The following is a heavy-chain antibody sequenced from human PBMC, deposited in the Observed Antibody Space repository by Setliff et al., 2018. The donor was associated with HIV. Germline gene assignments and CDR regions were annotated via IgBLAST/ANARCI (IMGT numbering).Heavy chain of an antibody. Sequence: GGSLRLSCAASGFTFSTYWMNWVRQAPGKGLEWVANIRQDGSEKYYVDSVKGRFTISRDNAKNSLYLQMNSLRAEDTAVYYCARLRPYNSALDYWGQGTLVTVSS. CDR3: ARLRPYNSALDY. CDR1: GFTFSTYW. CDR2: IRQDGSEK. J-gene: IGHJ4*02. V-gene: IGHV3-7*01. D-gene: IGHD3-10*01.